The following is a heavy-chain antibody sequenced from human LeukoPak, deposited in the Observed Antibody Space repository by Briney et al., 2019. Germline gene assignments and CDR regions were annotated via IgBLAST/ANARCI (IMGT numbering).Heavy chain of an antibody. Sequence: SETLSLTCAVSGGSVSSGGYSWSWIRQPPGKGLEWIAYTYYSGSTYYNPPLKSRVTISVDRSKDQFSLKLSSVTAADTAVYYCARSTVTTSDYFDYWGQGTLVTVSS. CDR3: ARSTVTTSDYFDY. V-gene: IGHV4-30-2*01. D-gene: IGHD4-17*01. CDR2: TYYSGST. J-gene: IGHJ4*02. CDR1: GGSVSSGGYS.